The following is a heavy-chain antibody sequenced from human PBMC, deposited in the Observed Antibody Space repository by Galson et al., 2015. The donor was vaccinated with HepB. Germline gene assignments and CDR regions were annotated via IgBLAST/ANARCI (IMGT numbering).Heavy chain of an antibody. CDR2: IKQDGSEK. J-gene: IGHJ4*02. V-gene: IGHV3-7*04. CDR3: ARGAYSSGWYGSWGY. CDR1: GFTFSSYW. D-gene: IGHD6-19*01. Sequence: SLRLSCAASGFTFSSYWMSWVRQAPGKGLEWVANIKQDGSEKYYVDSVKGRFTFSRDNAKNSLYLQMNSLRDEDTAVYYCARGAYSSGWYGSWGYWGQGTLVTVSS.